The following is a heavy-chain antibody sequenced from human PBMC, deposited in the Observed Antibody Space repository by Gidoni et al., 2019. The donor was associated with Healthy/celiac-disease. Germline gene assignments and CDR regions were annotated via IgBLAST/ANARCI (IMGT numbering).Heavy chain of an antibody. V-gene: IGHV4-39*01. Sequence: QLQLQESGPGLVKPSETLSLTCTVSGGSISSSSYYWGWIRQPPGKGLEWIGSIYSSGTTYYNPSLKSRVTISVDTSKNQFSLKLSSVTAADTAVYYCASPPQYSSGWYLPQKYYYYYMDVWGKGTTVTVSS. D-gene: IGHD6-19*01. CDR1: GGSISSSSYY. J-gene: IGHJ6*03. CDR3: ASPPQYSSGWYLPQKYYYYYMDV. CDR2: IYSSGTT.